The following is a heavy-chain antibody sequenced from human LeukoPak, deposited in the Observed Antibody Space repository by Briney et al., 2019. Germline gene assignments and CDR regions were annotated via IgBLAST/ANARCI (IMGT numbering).Heavy chain of an antibody. Sequence: PGGSLRLSCAASGFTFSSHAMHWVRQAPGKGLEWVAVLSHDETSKLYAGSVKGRFTISRDTSKNTLYLQMNSLRAEDTAVYYCARDYYYGSGSVNDYWGQGTLVTVSS. J-gene: IGHJ4*02. V-gene: IGHV3-30*04. CDR3: ARDYYYGSGSVNDY. CDR1: GFTFSSHA. D-gene: IGHD3-10*01. CDR2: LSHDETSK.